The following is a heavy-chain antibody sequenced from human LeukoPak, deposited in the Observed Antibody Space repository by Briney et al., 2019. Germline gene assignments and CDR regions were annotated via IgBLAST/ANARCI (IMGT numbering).Heavy chain of an antibody. V-gene: IGHV3-23*01. CDR2: FSGTSALT. Sequence: GGSLRLSCAASGFDFSHYGMSWVRQSPGKGLEWVSTFSGTSALTYYADSVKGRFTISRDDSKNVLYLQMNSLRDEDTAVYYCAKGDSYYDLLTCFDFWGPGTLITVSS. J-gene: IGHJ4*02. CDR3: AKGDSYYDLLTCFDF. D-gene: IGHD3-9*01. CDR1: GFDFSHYG.